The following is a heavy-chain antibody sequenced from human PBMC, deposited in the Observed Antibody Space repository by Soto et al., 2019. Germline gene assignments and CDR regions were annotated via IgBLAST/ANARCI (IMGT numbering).Heavy chain of an antibody. CDR2: IWSASNI. V-gene: IGHV3-48*02. D-gene: IGHD6-13*01. CDR1: GLTFGVNS. CDR3: VRDYSFGFDY. J-gene: IGHJ4*02. Sequence: EVQLVESGGGLAQPGGSRRLSVAASGLTFGVNSVNWVRQAPGKGLEWVSNIWSASNINYADSVKGRFTVSRDNAKNSMSLQMNGLRDEDTAVYYCVRDYSFGFDYWGQGILVTVSS.